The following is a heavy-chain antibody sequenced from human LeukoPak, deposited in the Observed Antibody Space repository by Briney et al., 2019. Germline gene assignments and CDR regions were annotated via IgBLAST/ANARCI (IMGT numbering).Heavy chain of an antibody. D-gene: IGHD1-1*01. CDR1: GFTFSSYG. Sequence: GGSLRLSCAASGFTFSSYGMHWVRQIPGEGLEWVSSISTRDTFINYADSVKGRFTISRDNAKNSLFLQMTSLRAEDTAMYYCARWKPRSDALDVWGKGTMVMVSS. J-gene: IGHJ3*01. CDR3: ARWKPRSDALDV. V-gene: IGHV3-21*01. CDR2: ISTRDTFI.